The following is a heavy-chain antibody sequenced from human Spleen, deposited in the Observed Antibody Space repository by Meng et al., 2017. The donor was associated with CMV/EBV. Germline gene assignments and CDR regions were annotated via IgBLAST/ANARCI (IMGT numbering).Heavy chain of an antibody. CDR2: IRYDGSNK. J-gene: IGHJ6*02. D-gene: IGHD3-3*01. Sequence: GGSLRLSCAASGFTFSSYGMHWVRQAPGKGLEWVAFIRYDGSNKYYADSMKGRFTISRDNSKNTLYLQINILSAEDTAVYYCARDPHQTYYDFWSVPYGMDVWGQGTTVTVSS. CDR1: GFTFSSYG. V-gene: IGHV3-30*02. CDR3: ARDPHQTYYDFWSVPYGMDV.